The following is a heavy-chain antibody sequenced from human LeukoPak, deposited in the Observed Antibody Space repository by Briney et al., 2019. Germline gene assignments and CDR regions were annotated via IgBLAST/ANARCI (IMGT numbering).Heavy chain of an antibody. D-gene: IGHD6-13*01. CDR2: VSSDVVTK. V-gene: IGHV3-30*03. J-gene: IGHJ4*02. CDR1: GFTFSNYG. Sequence: GGSLRLSCAASGFTFSNYGMHWVRQAPGKGLEWVAVVSSDVVTKYYADSVKGRFTISRDNSKNTLYLQMNNMRAEDTAVYYCARLSGSSYYSEYWGQGALVTVSS. CDR3: ARLSGSSYYSEY.